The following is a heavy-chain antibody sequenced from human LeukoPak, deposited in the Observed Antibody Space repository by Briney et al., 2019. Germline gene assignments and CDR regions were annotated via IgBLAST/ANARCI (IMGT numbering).Heavy chain of an antibody. CDR3: AKGSRSSRPYYFDY. CDR2: ITDSGGST. V-gene: IGHV3-23*01. J-gene: IGHJ4*02. D-gene: IGHD6-6*01. Sequence: GGSLRLPCAASGFTFSNYAMSWVRQAPGKGLDWVSAITDSGGSTYHADSVKGRFTISRDNSKNTLYLQMNSLRVEDTAIYYCAKGSRSSRPYYFDYWGQGTLVTVSS. CDR1: GFTFSNYA.